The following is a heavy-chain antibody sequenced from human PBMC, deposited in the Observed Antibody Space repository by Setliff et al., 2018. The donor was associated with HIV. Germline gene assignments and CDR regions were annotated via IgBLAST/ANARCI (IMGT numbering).Heavy chain of an antibody. D-gene: IGHD6-13*01. CDR2: IYHSGST. CDR3: ARDGGRTGYSSSSDQ. Sequence: SETLSLTCAVSGFSISSGYYWGWIRQPPGKGLEWIGTIYHSGSTYYSPSLMGRVTISVDTSKNQISLKLNSVTAADAAVYYCARDGGRTGYSSSSDQWVQGTLVTVSS. V-gene: IGHV4-38-2*02. CDR1: GFSISSGYY. J-gene: IGHJ4*02.